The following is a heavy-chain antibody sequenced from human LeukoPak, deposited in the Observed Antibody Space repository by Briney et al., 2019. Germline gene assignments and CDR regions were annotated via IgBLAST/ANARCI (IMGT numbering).Heavy chain of an antibody. J-gene: IGHJ4*02. CDR1: GGSFSGYY. D-gene: IGHD1-26*01. V-gene: IGHV4-34*01. CDR2: TNHSGST. CDR3: ARGTLVGATPFDY. Sequence: PSETLSLTCAVYGGSFSGYYWSWIRQPPGKGLEWIGETNHSGSTNYNPSLKSRVTISVDTSKNQFSLKLSSVTAADPAVYYCARGTLVGATPFDYCGQGTLVTVSS.